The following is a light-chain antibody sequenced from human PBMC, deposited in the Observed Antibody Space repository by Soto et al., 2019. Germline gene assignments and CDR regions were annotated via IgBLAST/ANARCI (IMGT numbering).Light chain of an antibody. V-gene: IGKV4-1*01. CDR1: QSVLSSSNNKNY. Sequence: DIVMTQSPDSLAVSLGERATINCKSSQSVLSSSNNKNYLAWYQQKPGQPPKLIIYWASTRESAVPDRFSGSASGTDFTLTISNLQAEDVAVYFCHQYYITPLTFGGGTKVEIK. CDR3: HQYYITPLT. J-gene: IGKJ4*01. CDR2: WAS.